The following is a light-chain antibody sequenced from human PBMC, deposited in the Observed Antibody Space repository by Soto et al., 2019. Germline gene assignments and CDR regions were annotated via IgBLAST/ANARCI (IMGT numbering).Light chain of an antibody. CDR3: QQYNNWPSWT. J-gene: IGKJ1*01. CDR2: GAS. Sequence: EIGMTQSPATLSVSPGDRATLSCRASQSVSSNLAWYQQKPGQAPRLLIYGASTRATGIPARFSGSGSGTEFTLTISSLQSEDFAVYYCQQYNNWPSWTFGQGTKVDIK. CDR1: QSVSSN. V-gene: IGKV3-15*01.